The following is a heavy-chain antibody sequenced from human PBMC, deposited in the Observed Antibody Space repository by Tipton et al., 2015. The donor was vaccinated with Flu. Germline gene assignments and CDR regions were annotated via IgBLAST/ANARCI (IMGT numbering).Heavy chain of an antibody. J-gene: IGHJ5*02. CDR3: SISLNS. CDR2: INQGGSQR. CDR1: SFTFSDNW. Sequence: AVSSFTFSDNWMDWVRQAPGKGLEWVANINQGGSQRYYVDSVKGRFTISRDNAKRSLYLQLDSLRAEDTGVYYCSISLNSWGQGTLVTVSS. V-gene: IGHV3-7*01.